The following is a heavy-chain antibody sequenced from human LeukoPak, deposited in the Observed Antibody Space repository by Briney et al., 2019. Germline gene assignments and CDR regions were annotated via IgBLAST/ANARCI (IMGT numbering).Heavy chain of an antibody. V-gene: IGHV1-24*01. CDR1: GYTLTELS. CDR2: FDPEDGET. J-gene: IGHJ4*02. Sequence: ASVKVSCKVSGYTLTELSMHWVRQAPGKGLEWMGGFDPEDGETIYSQKFQGRVTMTEDTSTDTAYMELSSLRSEDTAVYYCASIRGCTNGVCYMELNYWGQGTLVTVFS. D-gene: IGHD2-8*01. CDR3: ASIRGCTNGVCYMELNY.